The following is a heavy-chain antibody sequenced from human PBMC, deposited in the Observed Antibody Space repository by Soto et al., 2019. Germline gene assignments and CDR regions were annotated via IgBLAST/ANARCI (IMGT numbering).Heavy chain of an antibody. V-gene: IGHV4-61*01. J-gene: IGHJ4*02. CDR2: IYYSGST. CDR1: GGSVSSGSYY. Sequence: QVQLQESGPGLVKPSETLSLTCTVSGGSVSSGSYYWSWIRQPPGKGLEWIGYIYYSGSTNYNPSLKSRVTISVDTSQNQFSLKLSSVTAADTAVYYCARDVGAIDYWGQGTLVTVSS. D-gene: IGHD1-26*01. CDR3: ARDVGAIDY.